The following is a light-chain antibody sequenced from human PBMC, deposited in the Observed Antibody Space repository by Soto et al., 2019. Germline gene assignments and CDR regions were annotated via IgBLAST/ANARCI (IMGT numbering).Light chain of an antibody. CDR2: DVS. CDR3: SLYTSENTYV. V-gene: IGLV2-11*01. J-gene: IGLJ1*01. Sequence: QSVLTQPRSVSGSPGQSVTISCTGTSSDVGGYNYVSWYQQHPGKAPKLMIYDVSQRPSGVPDRFSGSKSGNTASLTISGLQSEDEADYYCSLYTSENTYVFGTGTKVTVL. CDR1: SSDVGGYNY.